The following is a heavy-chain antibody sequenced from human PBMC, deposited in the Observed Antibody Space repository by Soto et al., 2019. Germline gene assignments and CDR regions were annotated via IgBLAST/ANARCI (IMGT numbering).Heavy chain of an antibody. J-gene: IGHJ4*02. CDR3: ARDGISGSYPDY. CDR2: IYYSGST. D-gene: IGHD1-26*01. CDR1: GGPISSYY. Sequence: ETLSLTCTVSGGPISSYYWSWIRQPPGKGLEWIGYIYYSGSTNYNPSLKSRVTISVDTSKNQFSLKLSSVTAADTAVYYCARDGISGSYPDYWGQGTLVTVSS. V-gene: IGHV4-59*01.